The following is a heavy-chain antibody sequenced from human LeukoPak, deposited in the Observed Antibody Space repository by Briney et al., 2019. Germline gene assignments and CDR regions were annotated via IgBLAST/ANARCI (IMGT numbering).Heavy chain of an antibody. Sequence: SETLSLTCTVSGGSISSGGYYWSWIRQHPGKGLEWIGYIYYSGSTYYNPSLKSQVTISVDTSKNQFSLKLNSVTAADTAVYYCAREDCSSTSCPKGEFDYWGQGTLVTVSS. V-gene: IGHV4-31*01. CDR3: AREDCSSTSCPKGEFDY. CDR2: IYYSGST. CDR1: GGSISSGGYY. D-gene: IGHD2-2*01. J-gene: IGHJ4*02.